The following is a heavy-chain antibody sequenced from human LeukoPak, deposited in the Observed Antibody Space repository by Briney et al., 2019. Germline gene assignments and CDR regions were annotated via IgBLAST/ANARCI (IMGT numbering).Heavy chain of an antibody. CDR1: GGTLSSYT. Sequence: GASVKVSCKASGGTLSSYTISWVRQAPGQGLEWMGRIIPILGIANYAQKFQGRVTITADKSTSTAYMELSSLRSEDTAVYYCAGGKTPVLRFLEWLDYWGQGTLVTVSS. CDR3: AGGKTPVLRFLEWLDY. D-gene: IGHD3-3*01. J-gene: IGHJ4*02. V-gene: IGHV1-69*02. CDR2: IIPILGIA.